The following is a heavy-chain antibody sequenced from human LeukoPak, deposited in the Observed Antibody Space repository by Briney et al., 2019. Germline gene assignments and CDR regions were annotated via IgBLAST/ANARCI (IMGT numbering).Heavy chain of an antibody. V-gene: IGHV4-34*01. D-gene: IGHD3-22*01. CDR2: INHSGST. CDR3: ARQRPNYYDSPTPAFDI. J-gene: IGHJ3*02. Sequence: PSETLSLTCAVYGGSFSGYYWSWIRQPPGKGLEWIGEINHSGSTNYNPSLKSRVTISVDTSKNQFSLKLSSVTAADTAVYYCARQRPNYYDSPTPAFDIWGQGTMVTVSS. CDR1: GGSFSGYY.